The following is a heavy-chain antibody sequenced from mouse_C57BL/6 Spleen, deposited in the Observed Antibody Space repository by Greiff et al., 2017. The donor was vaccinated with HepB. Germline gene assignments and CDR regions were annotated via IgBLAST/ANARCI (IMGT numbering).Heavy chain of an antibody. Sequence: VQLKESGPELVKPGASVKISCKASGYSFTDYNMNWVKQSNGKSLEWIGVINPNYGTTSYNQKFKGKATLTVDQSSSTAYMQLNSLTSEDSAVYYCARSGAAQATVFAYWGQGTLVTVSA. D-gene: IGHD3-2*02. J-gene: IGHJ3*01. V-gene: IGHV1-39*01. CDR3: ARSGAAQATVFAY. CDR2: INPNYGTT. CDR1: GYSFTDYN.